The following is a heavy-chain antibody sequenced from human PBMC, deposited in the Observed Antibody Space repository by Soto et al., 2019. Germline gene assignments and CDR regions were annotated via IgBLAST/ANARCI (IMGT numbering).Heavy chain of an antibody. Sequence: ASVKVSCKASGYTFTSYDINWVRQATGQGLEWMGWMNPNSGNTGYAQKFQGRVTMTRNTSISTAYMELSSLRSEDTAVYYCARWRSAWRFEYYYYGMDVWGKGTTVTVSS. CDR3: ARWRSAWRFEYYYYGMDV. J-gene: IGHJ6*04. D-gene: IGHD2-21*01. CDR2: MNPNSGNT. V-gene: IGHV1-8*01. CDR1: GYTFTSYD.